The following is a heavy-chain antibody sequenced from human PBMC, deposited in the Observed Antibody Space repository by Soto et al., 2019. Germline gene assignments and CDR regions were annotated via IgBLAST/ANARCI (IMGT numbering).Heavy chain of an antibody. Sequence: LRLSCAASGFTFSSYVMSWVRQAPGKGREWVSGISGSGGSTYYADSVKGRFTISRDNSKNTLYLQMNSLRAEDTAVYYCAKSRYSYEAYYYGMDVWGQGTTVTVSS. J-gene: IGHJ6*02. CDR1: GFTFSSYV. V-gene: IGHV3-23*01. CDR2: ISGSGGST. CDR3: AKSRYSYEAYYYGMDV. D-gene: IGHD5-18*01.